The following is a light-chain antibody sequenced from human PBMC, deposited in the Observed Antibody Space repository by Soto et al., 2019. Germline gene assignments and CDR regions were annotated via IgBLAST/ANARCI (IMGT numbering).Light chain of an antibody. CDR2: KAS. CDR1: QSISSW. CDR3: QQYSSYST. V-gene: IGKV1-5*03. Sequence: DIQMTQSPSTLSASVRDRVTITCRASQSISSWLAWYQQKPGKAPKLLIYKASTLESGVTSRFSGSGSGTEFTLTISSLQPDDLATYYCQQYSSYSTFGQGTKLEIK. J-gene: IGKJ2*01.